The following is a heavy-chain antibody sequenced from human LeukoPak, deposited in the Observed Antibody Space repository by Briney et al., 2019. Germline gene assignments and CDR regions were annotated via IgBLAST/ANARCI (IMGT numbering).Heavy chain of an antibody. CDR1: GFTFSSHW. CDR2: ISSSSSYI. D-gene: IGHD6-19*01. V-gene: IGHV3-21*01. CDR3: ARGIAVAGTGDY. J-gene: IGHJ4*02. Sequence: GGSLRLSCAASGFTFSSHWMTWVRQAPGKGLGWVSSISSSSSYIYYADSVRGRFTISRDNAKNSLYLQMNSLRAEDTAVYYCARGIAVAGTGDYWGQGTLVTVSS.